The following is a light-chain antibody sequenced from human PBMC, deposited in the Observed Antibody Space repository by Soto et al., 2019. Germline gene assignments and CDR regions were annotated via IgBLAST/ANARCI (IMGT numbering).Light chain of an antibody. J-gene: IGLJ3*02. V-gene: IGLV6-57*03. CDR2: EDN. CDR1: SGSIASNY. CDR3: QSYDSSRYWV. Sequence: NFMLTQPHSVSESPGKTVTISCTRSSGSIASNYVQWYQQRPGSAPTTVIYEDNQRPSGVPDRFSGSIDSSSNSASLTISGLKTEDEADYYCQSYDSSRYWVFGGGTKLTVL.